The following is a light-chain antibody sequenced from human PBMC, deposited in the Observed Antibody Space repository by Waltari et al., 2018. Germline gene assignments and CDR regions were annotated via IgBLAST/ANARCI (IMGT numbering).Light chain of an antibody. Sequence: DIVVTQSPLSLPVTPGAPASISCRSTQNLLHTNGYNYLDCDLQKPGQPPQLLIFLGSNRASGVPDRFSGSGSGTEFTLKISRVEAEDVGVYYCMQALQSPWSFGQGTKVEIK. CDR2: LGS. J-gene: IGKJ1*01. CDR1: QNLLHTNGYNY. V-gene: IGKV2-28*01. CDR3: MQALQSPWS.